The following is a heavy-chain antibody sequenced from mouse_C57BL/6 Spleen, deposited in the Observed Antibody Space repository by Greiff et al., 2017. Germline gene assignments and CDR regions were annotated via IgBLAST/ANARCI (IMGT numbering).Heavy chain of an antibody. J-gene: IGHJ1*03. CDR3: ASISMITTPYWYFDV. D-gene: IGHD2-4*01. Sequence: QVQLQQSGAELVKPGASVKLSCKASGYTFTSYWMHWVKQRPGRGLEWIGRIDPNSGGTKYNEKFKSKATLTVDKPSSTAYMQLSSLTSEDSAVYYCASISMITTPYWYFDVWGTGTTVTVSS. V-gene: IGHV1-72*01. CDR1: GYTFTSYW. CDR2: IDPNSGGT.